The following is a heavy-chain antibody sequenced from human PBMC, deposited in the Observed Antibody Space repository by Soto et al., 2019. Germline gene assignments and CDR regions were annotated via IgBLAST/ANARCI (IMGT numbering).Heavy chain of an antibody. D-gene: IGHD3-16*01. CDR3: ARTFGGNVDAFDI. V-gene: IGHV3-21*01. J-gene: IGHJ3*02. CDR1: GFTFSSYS. CDR2: ISSSSSYI. Sequence: EVQLVESGGGLVKPGGSLRLSCAASGFTFSSYSMNWVRQAPGKGLEWVSSISSSSSYIYYADSVKGRFTISRDNGKNSLYLQMNSLRAEDTAVYYCARTFGGNVDAFDIWGQGTMVTVSS.